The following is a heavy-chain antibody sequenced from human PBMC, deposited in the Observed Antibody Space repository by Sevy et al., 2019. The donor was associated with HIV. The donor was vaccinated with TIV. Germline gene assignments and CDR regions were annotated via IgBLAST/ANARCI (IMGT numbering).Heavy chain of an antibody. CDR2: IYYSGST. CDR3: ARVLNYDILTGYFQGGFDY. CDR1: GGSISSGDYY. Sequence: SETLSLTCTVSGGSISSGDYYWSWIRQPPGKGLEWIGYIYYSGSTYYNPSLKSRVTISVDTSKNQFSLKLSSVTVADTAVYYCARVLNYDILTGYFQGGFDYWGQGTLVTVSS. V-gene: IGHV4-30-4*01. J-gene: IGHJ4*02. D-gene: IGHD3-9*01.